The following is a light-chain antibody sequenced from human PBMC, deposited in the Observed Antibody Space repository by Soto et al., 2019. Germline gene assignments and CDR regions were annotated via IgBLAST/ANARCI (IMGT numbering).Light chain of an antibody. V-gene: IGLV2-14*01. CDR1: SSDIGGYNY. CDR3: SSFERSGTCV. CDR2: EVS. J-gene: IGLJ2*01. Sequence: QSALTQPASVSGSPGQSITISCTGTSSDIGGYNYVSWYQQHPGKAPKLIISEVSSRPSGVSSRFSGSKSGNTASLTISGLQAEDEADYYCSSFERSGTCVIGGGTKLTVL.